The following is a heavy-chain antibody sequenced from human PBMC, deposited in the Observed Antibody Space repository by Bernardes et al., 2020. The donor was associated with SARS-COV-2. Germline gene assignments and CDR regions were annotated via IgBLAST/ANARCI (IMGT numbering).Heavy chain of an antibody. Sequence: ASVKVSCKASGYTFTSYGISWVRQAPGQGLEWMGWISAYNGNTNYAQKLQGRVTMTTDTSTSTAYMELRSLRSDDTAVYYCARDKLGGRFGELFPKNNYNWFDPWGQGTLVTVSS. CDR2: ISAYNGNT. V-gene: IGHV1-18*01. CDR3: ARDKLGGRFGELFPKNNYNWFDP. CDR1: GYTFTSYG. D-gene: IGHD3-10*01. J-gene: IGHJ5*02.